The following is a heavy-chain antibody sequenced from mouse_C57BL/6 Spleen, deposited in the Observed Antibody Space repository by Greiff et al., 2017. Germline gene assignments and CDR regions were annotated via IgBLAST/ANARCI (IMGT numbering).Heavy chain of an antibody. CDR3: ARSGSSDGFAY. CDR1: GYTFTSYW. V-gene: IGHV1-52*01. J-gene: IGHJ3*01. CDR2: IDPSDSET. Sequence: QVQLQQPGAELVRPGSSVKLSCKASGYTFTSYWMQWVKQRPIQGLEWIGNIDPSDSETHYNQKFKDKATLTVDKSSSTAYMQLSSLTSEYSAVYYCARSGSSDGFAYWGQGTLVTVSA.